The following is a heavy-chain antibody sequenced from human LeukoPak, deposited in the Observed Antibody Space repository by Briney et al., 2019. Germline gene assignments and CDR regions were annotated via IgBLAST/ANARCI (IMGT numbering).Heavy chain of an antibody. J-gene: IGHJ5*02. V-gene: IGHV3-30-3*01. CDR3: AREERVIVVVPAAIGFDP. Sequence: GGSLRLSCAASGFTFSSYAMHWVRQAPGKGLEWVAVISYDGSNKYYADSVKGRFTISRDNSKNTLYLQMNSLRAEYTAVYYCAREERVIVVVPAAIGFDPWGQGTLVTVSS. D-gene: IGHD2-2*02. CDR2: ISYDGSNK. CDR1: GFTFSSYA.